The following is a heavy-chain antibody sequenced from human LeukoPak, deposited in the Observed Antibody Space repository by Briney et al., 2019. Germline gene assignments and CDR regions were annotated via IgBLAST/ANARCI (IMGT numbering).Heavy chain of an antibody. CDR3: AKESYYCSSTSCYSDF. CDR1: GFTFSSYA. J-gene: IGHJ4*02. D-gene: IGHD2-2*01. Sequence: PGGSLRLSCAASGFTFSSYAMSWVRQAPGEGLEWVSAISGSGGSTYYADSVKGRFTISRDNSKNTLYLQMNSLRAEDTAVYYCAKESYYCSSTSCYSDFGGQGTLVTVSS. CDR2: ISGSGGST. V-gene: IGHV3-23*01.